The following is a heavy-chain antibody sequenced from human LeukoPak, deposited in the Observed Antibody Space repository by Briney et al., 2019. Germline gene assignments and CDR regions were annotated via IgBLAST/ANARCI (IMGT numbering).Heavy chain of an antibody. CDR3: ARGSLGYCTNGVCYYDY. Sequence: SETLSLTCTVSGGSISSYYWSWIRQPPGMGLEWIGYIYYSGSTNYNPSLKSRVTISVDTSKNQFSLKLSSVTAADTAVYYCARGSLGYCTNGVCYYDYWGQGTLVTVSS. CDR1: GGSISSYY. J-gene: IGHJ4*02. CDR2: IYYSGST. V-gene: IGHV4-59*01. D-gene: IGHD2-8*01.